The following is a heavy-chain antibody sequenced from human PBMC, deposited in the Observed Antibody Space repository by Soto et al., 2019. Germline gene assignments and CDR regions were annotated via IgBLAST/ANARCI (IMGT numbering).Heavy chain of an antibody. CDR2: IYYSGST. CDR1: GGSISSYY. CDR3: AREWRGITMVRGVINWFDP. V-gene: IGHV4-59*01. D-gene: IGHD3-10*01. Sequence: SETLSLTCTVSGGSISSYYWSWIRQPPGKGLEWIGYIYYSGSTNYNPSLKSRVTISVDTSKNQFSLKLSSVTAADTAVYYCAREWRGITMVRGVINWFDPWGQGTLVTVPQ. J-gene: IGHJ5*02.